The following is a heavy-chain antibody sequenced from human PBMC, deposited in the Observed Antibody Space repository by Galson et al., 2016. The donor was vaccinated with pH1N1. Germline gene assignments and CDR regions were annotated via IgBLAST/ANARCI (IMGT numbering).Heavy chain of an antibody. D-gene: IGHD6-13*01. CDR1: GYTFTTYD. CDR3: ARVDSSKWQRVWLDP. V-gene: IGHV1-8*01. CDR2: MNPKSGTT. Sequence: SVKVSCKASGYTFTTYDINWVRQAPGQGLEWVGWMNPKSGTTGYAQKFKGRVTMTRSISINTVYMELNSLSSEDTAVYYCARVDSSKWQRVWLDPWAREPCSPSPQ. J-gene: IGHJ5*02.